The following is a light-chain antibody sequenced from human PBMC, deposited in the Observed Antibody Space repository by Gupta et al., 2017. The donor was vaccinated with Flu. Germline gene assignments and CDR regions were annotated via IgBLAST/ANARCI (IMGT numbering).Light chain of an antibody. J-gene: IGKJ2*01. V-gene: IGKV1-33*01. CDR1: QDISNY. Sequence: SSLYASVGDRRTITCQASQDISNYINWYKQKPGKAPDLLIREASNWQTGVPSRFSGTGSGTEFTFTISSRQPEDFATYYCRQYETRPPYTFGQGT. CDR3: RQYETRPPYT. CDR2: EAS.